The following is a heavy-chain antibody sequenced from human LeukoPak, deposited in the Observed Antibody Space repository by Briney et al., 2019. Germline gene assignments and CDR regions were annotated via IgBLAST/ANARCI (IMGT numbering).Heavy chain of an antibody. CDR1: GGSINSGSYY. V-gene: IGHV4-61*09. Sequence: KASQTLSLTCTVSGGSINSGSYYWNWIRQPAGKGLEWIGHIYTSGSTNYNPSLKSRVTISVDTSKNQFSLKLTSVTAADTAVYYCARGMPYQLLHRLSYYYMDVWGKGTTVTVSS. J-gene: IGHJ6*03. D-gene: IGHD2-2*02. CDR2: IYTSGST. CDR3: ARGMPYQLLHRLSYYYMDV.